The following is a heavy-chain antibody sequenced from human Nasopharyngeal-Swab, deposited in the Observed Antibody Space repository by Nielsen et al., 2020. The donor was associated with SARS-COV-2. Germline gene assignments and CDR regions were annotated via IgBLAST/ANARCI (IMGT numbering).Heavy chain of an antibody. CDR2: INHSGST. V-gene: IGHV4-34*01. Sequence: SETLSLTCGAYGGSFSGYYWSWIRQPPGKGLEWIGEINHSGSTNYNPSLKSRVTISLDTSKNQFSLKVTSVTAADTAVYYCARGDRWDWFDPWGQGTLVTVSS. CDR1: GGSFSGYY. CDR3: ARGDRWDWFDP. J-gene: IGHJ5*02. D-gene: IGHD5-24*01.